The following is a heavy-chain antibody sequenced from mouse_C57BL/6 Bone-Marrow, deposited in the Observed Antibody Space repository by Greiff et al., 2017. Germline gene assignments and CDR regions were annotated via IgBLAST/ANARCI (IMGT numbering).Heavy chain of an antibody. CDR1: GYTFTSYW. CDR2: IDPSDSYT. D-gene: IGHD2-5*01. V-gene: IGHV1-50*01. Sequence: VQLQQPGAELVKPGASVKLSCKASGYTFTSYWMQWVKQRPGQGLEWIGEIDPSDSYTNYNQKFKGKATLTVDTSSSTAYMQLSSLTSEDSAVYYYAREGAYYSNAWFAYWGQGTLVTFSA. J-gene: IGHJ3*01. CDR3: AREGAYYSNAWFAY.